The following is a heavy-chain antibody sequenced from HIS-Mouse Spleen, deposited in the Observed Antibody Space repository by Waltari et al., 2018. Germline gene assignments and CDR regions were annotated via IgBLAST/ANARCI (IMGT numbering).Heavy chain of an antibody. J-gene: IGHJ3*02. CDR1: GGSFSGYY. D-gene: IGHD5-12*01. CDR2: INHSGST. V-gene: IGHV4-34*01. Sequence: QVQLQQWGAGLLKPSETLSLTCAVYGGSFSGYYWSWIRQPPGKGLEWIGEINHSGSTNYNPSLKSRVTISVDTYKNQFSLKLSSVTAADTAVYYCARGREIVATIPNFAAFDIWGQGTMVTVSS. CDR3: ARGREIVATIPNFAAFDI.